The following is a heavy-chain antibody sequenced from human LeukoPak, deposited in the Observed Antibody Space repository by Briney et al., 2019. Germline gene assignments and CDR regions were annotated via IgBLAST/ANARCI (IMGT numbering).Heavy chain of an antibody. D-gene: IGHD4-17*01. J-gene: IGHJ4*02. V-gene: IGHV3-64*01. CDR1: GFTFSTYA. CDR2: ITNNGDST. CDR3: ARGFKTTVTFFDY. Sequence: GGSLRLSCAASGFTFSTYAMHWVRQAPGKGLEYVSAITNNGDSTYYANSVKGRFTISRDNSKNTLYLQMGSLRADDMAVYYCARGFKTTVTFFDYWGQGTLVTVSS.